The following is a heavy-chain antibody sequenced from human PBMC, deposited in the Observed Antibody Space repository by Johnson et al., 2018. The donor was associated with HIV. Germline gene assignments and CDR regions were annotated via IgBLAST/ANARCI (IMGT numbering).Heavy chain of an antibody. D-gene: IGHD3-3*01. CDR3: AKDSERITIFGVVIEFNTNDAFDI. Sequence: VQLVESGGGLVQPGGSLRLSCAASGFTFSSYAMSWVRQAPGKGLEWVSAISGSGGSTYYADSVKGRFTIPRANSKNTLYLQMNSLRAEDTAVYYCAKDSERITIFGVVIEFNTNDAFDIWGQGTMVTVSS. J-gene: IGHJ3*02. V-gene: IGHV3-23*04. CDR2: ISGSGGST. CDR1: GFTFSSYA.